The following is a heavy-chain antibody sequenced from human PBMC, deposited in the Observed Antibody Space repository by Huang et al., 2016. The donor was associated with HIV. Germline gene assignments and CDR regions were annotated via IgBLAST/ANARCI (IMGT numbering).Heavy chain of an antibody. V-gene: IGHV3-7*01. CDR3: ATGLGSFDY. J-gene: IGHJ4*02. Sequence: EVQLVESGGGLVQPGGSLRLSCAASGFTFSAYWMSWVRQAPGKGLEGVANKRQDESEKYYVDSVKGRFTISRDNAKNSLYLQMNSLRAEDTAVYYCATGLGSFDYCGQGSLVTVSS. CDR2: KRQDESEK. D-gene: IGHD7-27*01. CDR1: GFTFSAYW.